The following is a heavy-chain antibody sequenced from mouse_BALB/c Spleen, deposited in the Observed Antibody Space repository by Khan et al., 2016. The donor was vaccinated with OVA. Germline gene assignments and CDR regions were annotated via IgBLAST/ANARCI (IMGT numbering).Heavy chain of an antibody. CDR1: GYTFTSYW. CDR2: TNPTNGRT. CDR3: ARIKKIVATYFDY. Sequence: QVQLQQPGAELVKAGASVKMSCKASGYTFTSYWMHWVKQRLGQGLEWFAETNPTNGRTYYNEKFKSKATLTVDKSSSTAYMLLSSPTFEDSAVDYCARIKKIVATYFDYWGQGTTLTVSS. D-gene: IGHD1-1*01. V-gene: IGHV1S81*02. J-gene: IGHJ2*01.